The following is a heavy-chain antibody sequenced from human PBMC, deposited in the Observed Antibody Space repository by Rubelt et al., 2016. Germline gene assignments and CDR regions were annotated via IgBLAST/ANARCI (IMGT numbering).Heavy chain of an antibody. J-gene: IGHJ4*02. CDR1: GYTFTDYA. CDR3: AALGYHSDFDY. D-gene: IGHD1-1*01. V-gene: IGHV7-4-1*02. CDR2: INTNAGNP. Sequence: QVHLVQSGSELKKPGASVKVSCKASGYTFTDYAMNWVRQAPGQGLEWVGWINTNAGNPTYAQGFTGRFVFTLDTSVSTAYLQISSLKAEDTAVYYCAALGYHSDFDYWGQGTLVTVSS.